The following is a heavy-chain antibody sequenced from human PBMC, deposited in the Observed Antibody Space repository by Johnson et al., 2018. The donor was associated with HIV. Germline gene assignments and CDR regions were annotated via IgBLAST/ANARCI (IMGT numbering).Heavy chain of an antibody. Sequence: VQLVESGGGLVQPARSLRLSCVASGFTFDDYAMHWVRQAPGKGLEWVSGISWNGGSTGYADSVKGRFTISRDNAKNSLYLQTNSLRAEDTAVYYCALEAVRSTDAFDIWGQGTMVIVSS. CDR1: GFTFDDYA. CDR2: ISWNGGST. CDR3: ALEAVRSTDAFDI. D-gene: IGHD3-10*01. V-gene: IGHV3-9*01. J-gene: IGHJ3*02.